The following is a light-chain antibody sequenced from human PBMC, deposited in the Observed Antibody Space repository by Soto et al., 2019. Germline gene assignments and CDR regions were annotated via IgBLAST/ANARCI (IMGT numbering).Light chain of an antibody. CDR1: HSVSSS. CDR2: DAS. J-gene: IGKJ2*01. Sequence: EIVMTQSPATLSVSPGERATLSCRASHSVSSSLAWYQQKPGQAPRLLIYDASTRATGIPARFTGSGSGTEFTLTISSLQSEDFAVYFCQQCKDWPPVYTFGQGTKLDIK. CDR3: QQCKDWPPVYT. V-gene: IGKV3D-15*01.